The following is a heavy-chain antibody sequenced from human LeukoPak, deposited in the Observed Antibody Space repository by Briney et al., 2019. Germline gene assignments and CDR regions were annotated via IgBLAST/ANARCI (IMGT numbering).Heavy chain of an antibody. CDR3: ARLSRLIVVVPAARYNWFDP. J-gene: IGHJ5*02. Sequence: ASVKVSCKASGYTFTVYYMHWVRQAPGQGLEWMGWINPNSGGTNYAQKFQGRVTMTRDTSISTAYMELSRLRSDDTAVYYCARLSRLIVVVPAARYNWFDPWGQGTLVTVSS. CDR2: INPNSGGT. V-gene: IGHV1-2*02. CDR1: GYTFTVYY. D-gene: IGHD2-2*01.